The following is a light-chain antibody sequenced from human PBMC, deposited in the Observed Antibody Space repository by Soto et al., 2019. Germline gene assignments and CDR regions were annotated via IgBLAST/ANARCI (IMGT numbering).Light chain of an antibody. CDR1: QSISSY. Sequence: DIQMTQKQSSLSASVGDRVTITCRASQSISSYLNWYHQKPGKDPKILIYAESSLQSGVPSRFSGSGSGTDFTLTISSLQHEDFATYYCQQSYSTPRTFGQGTKVDIK. V-gene: IGKV1-39*01. CDR2: AES. J-gene: IGKJ1*01. CDR3: QQSYSTPRT.